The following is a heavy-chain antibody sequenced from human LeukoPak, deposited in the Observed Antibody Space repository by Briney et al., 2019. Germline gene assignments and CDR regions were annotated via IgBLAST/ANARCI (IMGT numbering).Heavy chain of an antibody. Sequence: SETLSLTCTVSGGSISSNNYFWGWIRQPPGKGLEWIGTFYYSGITYHNPSLRSRVTISVETSKNQFSLRLSSVTAADTAMYYCAASEYYYGSGSYKDIWGQGTMVTVSS. CDR1: GGSISSNNYF. J-gene: IGHJ3*02. CDR2: FYYSGIT. D-gene: IGHD3-10*01. V-gene: IGHV4-39*01. CDR3: AASEYYYGSGSYKDI.